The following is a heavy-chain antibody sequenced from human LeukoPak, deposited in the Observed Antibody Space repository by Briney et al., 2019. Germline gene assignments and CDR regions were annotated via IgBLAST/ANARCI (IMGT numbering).Heavy chain of an antibody. CDR2: IYYSGST. CDR1: GGSISRSSYY. D-gene: IGHD4-17*01. Sequence: SETLSLTCSVSGGSISRSSYYWGWIRQPPGKGLEWIGSIYYSGSTYYNPSLKSRVTISADTSKNQFSLKLSSVTAADTAVYYCARERPDYGDFDYWGQGTLVTVSS. V-gene: IGHV4-39*07. J-gene: IGHJ4*02. CDR3: ARERPDYGDFDY.